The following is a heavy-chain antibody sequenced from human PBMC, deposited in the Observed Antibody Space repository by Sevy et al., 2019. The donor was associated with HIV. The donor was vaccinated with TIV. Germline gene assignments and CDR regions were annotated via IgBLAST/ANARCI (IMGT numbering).Heavy chain of an antibody. CDR2: IGTAGDT. CDR1: GFTFSSYD. V-gene: IGHV3-13*01. J-gene: IGHJ4*02. Sequence: GGSLRLSCAASGFTFSSYDMHWVRQATGKGREWVSAIGTAGDTYYPGSVKGRFTISRENAKNSLYLQMNSLRVGDTVVYYCARAYSSGWYDYWGQGTLVTVSS. CDR3: ARAYSSGWYDY. D-gene: IGHD6-19*01.